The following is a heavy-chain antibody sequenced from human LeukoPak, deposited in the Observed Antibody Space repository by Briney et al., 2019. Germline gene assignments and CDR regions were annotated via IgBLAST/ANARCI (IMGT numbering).Heavy chain of an antibody. J-gene: IGHJ3*02. Sequence: IPSETLSLTRTVSGDSFSSHYWTWIRQPPGKGLEWIGYISYIGSTNYNPSLKSRVTISIDTSKNQFSLKLTSVTAADTAVYYCARDLVTVTKGFDIWGQGTMVSVSS. CDR1: GDSFSSHY. CDR2: ISYIGST. CDR3: ARDLVTVTKGFDI. V-gene: IGHV4-59*11. D-gene: IGHD4-17*01.